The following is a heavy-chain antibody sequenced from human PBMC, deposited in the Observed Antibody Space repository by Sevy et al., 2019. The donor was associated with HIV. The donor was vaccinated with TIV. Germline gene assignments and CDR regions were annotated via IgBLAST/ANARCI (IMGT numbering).Heavy chain of an antibody. D-gene: IGHD6-13*01. J-gene: IGHJ4*02. CDR2: IYHSGST. CDR3: ARAVKYSSSWYYFDY. Sequence: LSLTCAVSGGSISSGGYSWSWIRQPPGKGLEWIGYIYHSGSTYYNPSLKSRVTISVDRSKNQFSLKLSSVTAADTAVYYCARAVKYSSSWYYFDYWGQGTLVTVSS. CDR1: GGSISSGGYS. V-gene: IGHV4-30-2*01.